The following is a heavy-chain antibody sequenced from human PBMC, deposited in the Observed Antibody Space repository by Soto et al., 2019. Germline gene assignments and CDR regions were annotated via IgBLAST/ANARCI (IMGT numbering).Heavy chain of an antibody. CDR1: GFTFSDHY. V-gene: IGHV3-11*01. CDR3: ARDLGYYDSSGYFDY. D-gene: IGHD3-22*01. Sequence: QVQLVESGGGLVKPGGSLRLSCAASGFTFSDHYMSWIRQAPGKGLEWVSYISSSGDIIYYADSVKGRFTISRDNAKNSLYQQMNSLRAEDTAVYYCARDLGYYDSSGYFDYWGQGTLVTVSS. CDR2: ISSSGDII. J-gene: IGHJ4*02.